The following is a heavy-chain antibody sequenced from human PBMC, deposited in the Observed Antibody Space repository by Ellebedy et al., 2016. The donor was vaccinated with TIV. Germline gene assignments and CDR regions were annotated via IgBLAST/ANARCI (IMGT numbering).Heavy chain of an antibody. CDR3: AKGRGGGSDSSAPRYYFDY. Sequence: GESLKISCAASGFTFSGYWMHWVRQAPGRGLVWVSRISNDGSSTSYADSVKGRFIISRDNSKKTLYLQMNSLRAEDTAVYYCAKGRGGGSDSSAPRYYFDYWGLGTLVTVSS. J-gene: IGHJ4*02. CDR2: ISNDGSST. D-gene: IGHD3-22*01. V-gene: IGHV3-74*01. CDR1: GFTFSGYW.